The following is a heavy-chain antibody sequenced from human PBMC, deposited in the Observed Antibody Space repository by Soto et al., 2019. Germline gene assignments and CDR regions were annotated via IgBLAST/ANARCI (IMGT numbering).Heavy chain of an antibody. CDR3: AKGYGSTLGATSFDS. CDR1: GFTFSNYA. Sequence: PGGSLRLSCAVSGFTFSNYAMNWVRQAPGKGLEWVSTISGGAGSKNYADSVKGRFTVSRDNSQNTLYLQMNSLRADDTAVYYCAKGYGSTLGATSFDSWGQGTLVTVSS. V-gene: IGHV3-23*01. CDR2: ISGGAGSK. D-gene: IGHD1-26*01. J-gene: IGHJ4*02.